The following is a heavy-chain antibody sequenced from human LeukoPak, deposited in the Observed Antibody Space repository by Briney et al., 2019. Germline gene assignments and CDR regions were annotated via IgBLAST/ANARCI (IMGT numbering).Heavy chain of an antibody. Sequence: SVKVSCKASGGTFSSYAISWVRQAPGQGLEWMGRIIPILGIANYAQKFQGRVTITADKSTSTAYMELSSLRSEDTAVYYCARKNPREGYSYGFLGYWGQGTLVTVSS. D-gene: IGHD5-18*01. CDR1: GGTFSSYA. CDR3: ARKNPREGYSYGFLGY. CDR2: IIPILGIA. J-gene: IGHJ4*02. V-gene: IGHV1-69*04.